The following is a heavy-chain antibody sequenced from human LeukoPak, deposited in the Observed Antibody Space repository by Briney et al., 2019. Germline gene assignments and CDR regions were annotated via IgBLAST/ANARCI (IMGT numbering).Heavy chain of an antibody. V-gene: IGHV4-38-2*02. Sequence: SETLSLTCSVSGDSLRNGYYWGFIRQPPGKGLEWIASVYHSGNTYYKPSLKSRVTISVDTSKNQFSLKLSSVTAADTAVYYCARVTSRLGVCDYWGQGTLVTVSS. CDR3: ARVTSRLGVCDY. D-gene: IGHD2-8*01. CDR2: VYHSGNT. CDR1: GDSLRNGYY. J-gene: IGHJ4*02.